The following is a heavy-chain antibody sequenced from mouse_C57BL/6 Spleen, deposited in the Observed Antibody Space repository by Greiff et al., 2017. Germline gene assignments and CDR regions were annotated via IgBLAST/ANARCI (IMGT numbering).Heavy chain of an antibody. V-gene: IGHV8-12*01. CDR1: GFSLSTSGMG. CDR2: IYWDDDK. J-gene: IGHJ1*03. Sequence: QVTLKESGPGILQSSQTLSLTCSFSGFSLSTSGMGVSWIRQPSGKGLEWLAHIYWDDDKRYNPSLKRRLTISKDTSRNQVFLKITSVDTADTATYYCARIYYGSSHWYVDVWGTGTTVTVSS. CDR3: ARIYYGSSHWYVDV. D-gene: IGHD1-1*01.